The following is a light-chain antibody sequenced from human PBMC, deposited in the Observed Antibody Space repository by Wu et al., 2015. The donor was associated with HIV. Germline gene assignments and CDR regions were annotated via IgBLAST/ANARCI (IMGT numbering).Light chain of an antibody. V-gene: IGKV3-20*01. J-gene: IGKJ4*01. CDR3: QQYGSSPLT. Sequence: TQSPDTLSVSPGERVTLSCRASQSVKNNLAWYQQRPGQAPRLLIYGASSRATGIPDRFSGSGSGTDFTLTISRLEPEDFAVYYCQQYGSSPLTFGGGTKVEIK. CDR1: QSVKNN. CDR2: GAS.